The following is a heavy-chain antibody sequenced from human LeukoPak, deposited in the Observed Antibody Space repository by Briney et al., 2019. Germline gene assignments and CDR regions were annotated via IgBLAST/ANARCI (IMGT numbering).Heavy chain of an antibody. CDR3: ARVLRKGFWRDYYYYGMDV. CDR1: GGTFSSYA. J-gene: IGHJ6*02. CDR2: IIPIFGIA. D-gene: IGHD3-3*01. Sequence: SVKVSCKASGGTFSSYAISWVRQAPGQGLEWMGRIIPIFGIANCAQKFQGRVTITADKSTSTAYMELSSLRSEDTAVYYCARVLRKGFWRDYYYYGMDVWGQGTTVTVSS. V-gene: IGHV1-69*04.